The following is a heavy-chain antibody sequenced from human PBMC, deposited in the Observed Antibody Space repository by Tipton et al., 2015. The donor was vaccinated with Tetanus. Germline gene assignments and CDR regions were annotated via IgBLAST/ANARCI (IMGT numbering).Heavy chain of an antibody. CDR3: ARDIAIVRARDWYFDV. D-gene: IGHD2/OR15-2a*01. CDR1: GFTFGRFG. V-gene: IGHV3-30*03. J-gene: IGHJ2*01. CDR2: ISYDGGNK. Sequence: SLRLSCEASGFTFGRFGMHWVRQAPGKGLEWVAVISYDGGNKFYADSVKGRFTISRDNSKNTLYLQMNSLSAEDTAVYYCARDIAIVRARDWYFDVWGRGTLVTVSS.